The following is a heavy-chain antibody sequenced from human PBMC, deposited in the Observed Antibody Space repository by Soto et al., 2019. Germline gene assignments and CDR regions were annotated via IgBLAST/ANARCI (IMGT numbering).Heavy chain of an antibody. Sequence: QVQLVESGGGLVRPGESLRLSCAASGFTFSDSSMNWIRQAPGKGREWVSYISSGTSYTNYADSVKGRFTISRDNAKNSLFLHMNSLRAEDTAVYYCARSVVSSTRFDPWGQGTLVTVSS. CDR3: ARSVVSSTRFDP. V-gene: IGHV3-11*06. CDR2: ISSGTSYT. J-gene: IGHJ5*02. D-gene: IGHD6-13*01. CDR1: GFTFSDSS.